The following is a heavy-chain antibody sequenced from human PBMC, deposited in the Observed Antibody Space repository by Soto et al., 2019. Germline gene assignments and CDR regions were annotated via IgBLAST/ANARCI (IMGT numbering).Heavy chain of an antibody. Sequence: GGSLRLSCTASGFNFGDYAMSWVRQAPGKGLEWVSAISSAVNTYYADSVKGRFTISRDNSKNTLSLQMNSLRAEDTAVYYCAKQVRDGTSSPYYFDYWGQGTLVTVSS. CDR3: AKQVRDGTSSPYYFDY. CDR1: GFNFGDYA. CDR2: ISSAVNT. D-gene: IGHD6-6*01. V-gene: IGHV3-23*01. J-gene: IGHJ4*02.